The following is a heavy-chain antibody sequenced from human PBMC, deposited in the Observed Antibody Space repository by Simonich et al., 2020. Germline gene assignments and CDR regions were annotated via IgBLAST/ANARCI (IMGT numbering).Heavy chain of an antibody. D-gene: IGHD6-6*01. CDR3: ARDLGSSYYFDY. CDR2: ISYDVSNK. CDR1: GFTFSSYA. Sequence: GGGVVQPGRSLRLSCAASGFTFSSYAMHWVRQAPGKGLEGVEVISYDVSNKYYADSVKGRFTISRDNSKSTLYLQMNSLRAEDTAVYYCARDLGSSYYFDYWGQGTLVTVSS. J-gene: IGHJ4*02. V-gene: IGHV3-30*07.